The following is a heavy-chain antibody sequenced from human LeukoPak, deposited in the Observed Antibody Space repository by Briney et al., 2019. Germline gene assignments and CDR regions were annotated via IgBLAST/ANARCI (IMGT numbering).Heavy chain of an antibody. CDR1: GFIFSHYG. CDR2: IWSDGTNR. V-gene: IGHV3-33*01. CDR3: ARDAQRGFDYSNSLQY. J-gene: IGHJ4*02. D-gene: IGHD4-11*01. Sequence: GTSLRLSCAASGFIFSHYGMHWVRQAPGKGLEWVAVIWSDGTNRYYADSVKGRFSINRDDSKKRLFLQMDRLRDEDTAVYYCARDAQRGFDYSNSLQYWGQGALVTVSS.